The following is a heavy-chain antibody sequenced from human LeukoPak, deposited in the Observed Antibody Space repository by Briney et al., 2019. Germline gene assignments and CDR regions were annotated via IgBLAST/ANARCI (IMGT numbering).Heavy chain of an antibody. CDR1: GFTFSSYA. CDR3: AGNWGPFDY. CDR2: ISSRSSYI. D-gene: IGHD7-27*01. V-gene: IGHV3-21*01. Sequence: GGSLRLSCAASGFTFSSYAMHWVRQAPGKGLEWVSSISSRSSYIYYADSVKGRFTISRDNAKNSLYLQMNSLRAEDTAVYYCAGNWGPFDYWGRGTLVTVSS. J-gene: IGHJ4*02.